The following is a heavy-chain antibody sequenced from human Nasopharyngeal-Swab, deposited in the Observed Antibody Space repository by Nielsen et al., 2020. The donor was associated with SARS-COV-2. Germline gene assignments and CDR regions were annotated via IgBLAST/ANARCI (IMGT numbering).Heavy chain of an antibody. CDR2: IFNTGST. V-gene: IGHV4-39*01. CDR3: VRLAGAMFDNEMLAAYSTGYKDV. Sequence: SETLSLTCSVSGGSVSSSGYYWGWIRQPPGKGLDWIAFIFNTGSTYYTPSLKSRVTISVDTSKNQFSLRLTSVTAADTAVYSCVRLAGAMFDNEMLAAYSTGYKDVWGKGTTVTVSS. D-gene: IGHD3-10*02. CDR1: GGSVSSSGYY. J-gene: IGHJ6*03.